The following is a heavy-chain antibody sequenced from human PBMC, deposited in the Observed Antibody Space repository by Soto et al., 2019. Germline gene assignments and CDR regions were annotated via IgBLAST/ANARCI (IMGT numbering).Heavy chain of an antibody. D-gene: IGHD3-9*01. Sequence: QVQLQQWGAGLLKPSETLSLTCAVYGGSFSGYYWSWIRQPPGKGLEWIGEINHSGSTNYNPSLKSRVTISVDTSKNQFSLKRSSVTAADTAVYYCARGYDILTGYYSGFDYWGQGTLVTVSS. J-gene: IGHJ4*02. CDR2: INHSGST. CDR1: GGSFSGYY. CDR3: ARGYDILTGYYSGFDY. V-gene: IGHV4-34*01.